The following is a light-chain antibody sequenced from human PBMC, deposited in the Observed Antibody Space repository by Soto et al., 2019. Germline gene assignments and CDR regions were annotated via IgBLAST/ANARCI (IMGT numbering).Light chain of an antibody. CDR3: QQYNSDYT. CDR2: DAS. V-gene: IGKV1-5*01. Sequence: DIQMTQSPSTLSASVGDRVTITCRASQSISTSLAWYQQKPGKAPKFLIYDASSLESGVPSRFSGSGSGTEFTRTISSLQPDDFASYYCQQYNSDYTFGQGTKVDIK. CDR1: QSISTS. J-gene: IGKJ2*01.